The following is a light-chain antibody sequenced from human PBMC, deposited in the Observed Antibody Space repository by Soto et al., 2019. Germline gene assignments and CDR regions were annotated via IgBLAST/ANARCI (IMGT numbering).Light chain of an antibody. J-gene: IGKJ4*01. V-gene: IGKV3-15*01. CDR2: GAS. CDR1: QSVSSN. CDR3: QQYNNWSLT. Sequence: EIVMTQSPATLSVSPGERATLSCRASQSVSSNLAWYQQKPGQAPRLLIYGASTSATGISARFSGSGSGTEFTLTISSLQSEDFAVYYCQQYNNWSLTFGGGIKVEIK.